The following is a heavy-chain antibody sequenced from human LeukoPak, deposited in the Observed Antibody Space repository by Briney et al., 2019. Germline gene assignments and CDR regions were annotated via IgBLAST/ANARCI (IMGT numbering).Heavy chain of an antibody. CDR2: ISAGSGST. V-gene: IGHV3-23*01. J-gene: IGHJ4*02. D-gene: IGHD3-22*01. CDR1: GFRFSGYG. Sequence: GGSLRLSCAAFGFRFSGYGMSWVRQAPGKGLEWVSSISAGSGSTDYADSVKGRFTISRDDSKNTLYLQMKSLRAEDTAVYYCAKSHEPYYYDSSGYYDDYWGQGTLVTVSS. CDR3: AKSHEPYYYDSSGYYDDY.